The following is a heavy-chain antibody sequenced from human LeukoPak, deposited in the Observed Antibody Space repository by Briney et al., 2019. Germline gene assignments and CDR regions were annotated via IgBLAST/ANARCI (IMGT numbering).Heavy chain of an antibody. Sequence: GGSLRLSCVASGFTFSAIGMHWVRQAPGKGLEWVAYIYYDSRNAYYADSVKGRFTISRDNSKNTLYLQPNSLGAADTAVYYCARKAFCNSATCYGALDVWGQGTMVTVSS. J-gene: IGHJ3*01. CDR3: ARKAFCNSATCYGALDV. V-gene: IGHV3-30*02. CDR1: GFTFSAIG. D-gene: IGHD2/OR15-2a*01. CDR2: IYYDSRNA.